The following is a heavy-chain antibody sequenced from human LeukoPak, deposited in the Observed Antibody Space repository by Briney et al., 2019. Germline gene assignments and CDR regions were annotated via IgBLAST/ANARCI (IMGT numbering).Heavy chain of an antibody. CDR1: GGSISSGGYY. D-gene: IGHD3-10*01. J-gene: IGHJ3*02. Sequence: PSETLSLTCTVSGGSISSGGYYWSWIRQPPGKGLEWIGYIYHSGSTYYNPSLKSRVTISVDRSKNQFSLKLSSVTAADTAVYYCARPIGGYAFDIWGQGTMVTVSS. CDR3: ARPIGGYAFDI. CDR2: IYHSGST. V-gene: IGHV4-30-2*01.